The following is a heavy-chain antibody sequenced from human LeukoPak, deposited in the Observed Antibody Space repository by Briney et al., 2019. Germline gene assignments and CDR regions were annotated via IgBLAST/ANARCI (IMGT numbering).Heavy chain of an antibody. V-gene: IGHV3-23*01. Sequence: PGGSLRLSCAASGFPFSSYAMSWVRQAPGRWLQWVSRISGSGGRTNYADSVRGRFTISRDNSKNTLYLQMNSLRAEDTAAYYCAKDVRTYGDYADAFDLWGQGTMVTVSS. CDR2: ISGSGGRT. CDR3: AKDVRTYGDYADAFDL. CDR1: GFPFSSYA. D-gene: IGHD4-17*01. J-gene: IGHJ3*01.